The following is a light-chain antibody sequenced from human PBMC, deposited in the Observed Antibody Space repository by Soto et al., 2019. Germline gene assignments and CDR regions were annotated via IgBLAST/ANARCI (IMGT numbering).Light chain of an antibody. V-gene: IGLV2-23*01. CDR1: SSDVGNYNL. J-gene: IGLJ1*01. Sequence: QSALTQPASVSGSPGQSITISCTGTSSDVGNYNLVSWYQQHPGKAPKLMIYEGSKRPSGVSNRFSGSKSGNTASLTISILQAEDEADYYCCSYAGSSTYVLGTWPKVTVL. CDR2: EGS. CDR3: CSYAGSSTYV.